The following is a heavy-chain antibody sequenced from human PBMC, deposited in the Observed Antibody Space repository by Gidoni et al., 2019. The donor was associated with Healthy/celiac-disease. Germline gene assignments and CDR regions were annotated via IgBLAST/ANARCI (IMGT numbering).Heavy chain of an antibody. CDR1: GFPFSSYA. V-gene: IGHV3-23*01. Sequence: EVQLLESGGGLVQPGGSLRLSCAASGFPFSSYAMSWVRQAPGKGLEWVSASVGSGGTTYYADSVKGRFTISRDNSKNTLHLQMNSLRAEDTAVYYCAKASSCSGGSCSYFDYWGQGTLVTVSS. J-gene: IGHJ4*02. CDR3: AKASSCSGGSCSYFDY. CDR2: SVGSGGTT. D-gene: IGHD2-15*01.